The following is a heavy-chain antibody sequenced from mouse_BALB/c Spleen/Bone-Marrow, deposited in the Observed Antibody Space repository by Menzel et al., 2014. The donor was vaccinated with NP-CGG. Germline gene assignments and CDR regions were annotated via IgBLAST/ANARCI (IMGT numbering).Heavy chain of an antibody. D-gene: IGHD2-10*01. J-gene: IGHJ4*01. CDR3: ARAYYVNYDAMDY. CDR2: ILPGSGST. CDR1: GYTFSSYW. V-gene: IGHV1-9*01. Sequence: VQLQQSGAELMKPGASMKISCKATGYTFSSYWIKWVKQRPGHGLEWIGEILPGSGSTNYNERFKGKATFTADTSSNTAYMQLSSLTSEDSAVYYCARAYYVNYDAMDYWGQGTSVTVSS.